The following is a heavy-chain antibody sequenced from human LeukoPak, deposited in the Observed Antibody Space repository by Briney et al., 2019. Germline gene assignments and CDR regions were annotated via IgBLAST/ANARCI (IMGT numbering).Heavy chain of an antibody. Sequence: GGSLRLSCEVSGSTFSDHYMSWIRQAPGKRLEWVSYISSGSTYTNYADSVEGRFTISRDNAKNSLYLQMNSLRAEDTAVYYRARGDYGGDYFDYWGQGTLVTVSP. CDR1: GSTFSDHY. J-gene: IGHJ4*02. CDR2: ISSGSTYT. CDR3: ARGDYGGDYFDY. D-gene: IGHD4-23*01. V-gene: IGHV3-11*05.